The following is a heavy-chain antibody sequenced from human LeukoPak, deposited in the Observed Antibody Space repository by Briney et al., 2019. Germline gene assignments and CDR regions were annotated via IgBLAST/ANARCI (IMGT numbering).Heavy chain of an antibody. V-gene: IGHV1-18*01. D-gene: IGHD2-2*01. J-gene: IGHJ6*03. CDR1: GYSFPTYG. Sequence: ASVKVSCQTSGYSFPTYGITWVRQAPGQGLEWMGWISSYNANTNYAQNFQGRVSMTTDTSTNTAYLELRGLRSNDTAVYFCASPAKGAYFYYYMDVWGKGTTVTVSS. CDR2: ISSYNANT. CDR3: ASPAKGAYFYYYMDV.